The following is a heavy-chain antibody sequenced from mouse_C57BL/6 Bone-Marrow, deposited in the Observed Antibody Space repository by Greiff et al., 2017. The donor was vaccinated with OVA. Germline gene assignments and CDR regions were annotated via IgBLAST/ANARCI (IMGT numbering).Heavy chain of an antibody. CDR3: ASTMVTTAYWYFDV. CDR1: GYAFSSYW. V-gene: IGHV1-80*01. J-gene: IGHJ1*03. CDR2: IYPGDGDT. Sequence: QVQLQQSGAELVKPGASVKISCKASGYAFSSYWMNWVKQRPGKGLEWIGQIYPGDGDTNYNGKFKGKATLTADKSSSTAYMQLSSLTSEDSAVYFCASTMVTTAYWYFDVWGTGTTVTVSS. D-gene: IGHD2-2*01.